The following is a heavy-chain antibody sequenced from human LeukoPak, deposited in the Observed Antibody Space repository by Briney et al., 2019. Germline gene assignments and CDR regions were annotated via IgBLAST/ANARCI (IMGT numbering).Heavy chain of an antibody. CDR3: ARGGGSYFQ. D-gene: IGHD1-26*01. CDR2: TYFKSKWYY. J-gene: IGHJ4*02. Sequence: SQTLSLTCAITGDSVSSNSAAWNWIRQSPSRGLEWLGRTYFKSKWYYDYAGSVKSRITINPDTTKNQFSLQLNSVTPEDTAVYYCARGGGSYFQWGQETLVTASS. V-gene: IGHV6-1*01. CDR1: GDSVSSNSAA.